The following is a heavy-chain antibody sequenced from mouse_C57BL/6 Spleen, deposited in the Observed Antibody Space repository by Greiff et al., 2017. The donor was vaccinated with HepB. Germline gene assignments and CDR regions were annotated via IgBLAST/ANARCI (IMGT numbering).Heavy chain of an antibody. V-gene: IGHV1-64*01. CDR3: ARGGYGAWFAY. CDR2: IHPNSGST. Sequence: QVQLQQPGAELVKPGASVKLSCKASGYTFTSYWMHWVKQRPGQGLEWIGMIHPNSGSTNYNEKFKSKATLTVDKSSSTAYMQISSLTSEDSAVYYCARGGYGAWFAYWGQGTLVTVSA. CDR1: GYTFTSYW. D-gene: IGHD1-1*01. J-gene: IGHJ3*01.